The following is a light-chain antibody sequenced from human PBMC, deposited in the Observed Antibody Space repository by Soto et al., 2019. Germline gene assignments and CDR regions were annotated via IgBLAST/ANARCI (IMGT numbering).Light chain of an antibody. CDR1: SSDVGGYNY. Sequence: QSALTQPDSVSGSPGQSITISCTGASSDVGGYNYVSWYQQHPGKAPKLMSYDVSTRPSGVSNRFAGSTSGNTASLTISGLQAEDEADYYCSSYTSSSTQVFGTGTKLTVL. CDR2: DVS. V-gene: IGLV2-14*01. CDR3: SSYTSSSTQV. J-gene: IGLJ1*01.